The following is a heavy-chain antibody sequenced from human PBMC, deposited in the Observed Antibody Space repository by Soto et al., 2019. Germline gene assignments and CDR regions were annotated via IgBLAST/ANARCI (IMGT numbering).Heavy chain of an antibody. D-gene: IGHD3-22*01. CDR1: GYTFTSYG. Sequence: QVQLVQSGAEVKKPGASVKVSCKASGYTFTSYGISWVRQAPGQVLELMGWISAYNGNTNYAQKLQGRDTMTTDTSTSTAYMELRSLRSDDTAVYYCARDGYYDSSGYRSDFDYWGQGTLVTVSS. CDR3: ARDGYYDSSGYRSDFDY. CDR2: ISAYNGNT. V-gene: IGHV1-18*01. J-gene: IGHJ4*02.